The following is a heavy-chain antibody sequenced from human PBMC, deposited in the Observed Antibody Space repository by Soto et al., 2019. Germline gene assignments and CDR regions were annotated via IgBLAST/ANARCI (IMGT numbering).Heavy chain of an antibody. CDR1: GVTFSSYW. J-gene: IGHJ4*02. CDR2: IKQDGSEK. Sequence: XGSLRLSCAAAGVTFSSYWMSWVRQAPGKGLEWVANIKQDGSEKYYVDSVKGRFTISRDNAKNSLYLQMNSLRAEDTAVYYCAREERRYPFDYWGQGNLVTVSS. CDR3: AREERRYPFDY. D-gene: IGHD3-9*01. V-gene: IGHV3-7*01.